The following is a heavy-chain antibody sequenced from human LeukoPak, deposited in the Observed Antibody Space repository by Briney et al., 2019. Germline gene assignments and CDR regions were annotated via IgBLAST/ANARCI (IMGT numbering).Heavy chain of an antibody. V-gene: IGHV4-39*01. J-gene: IGHJ6*03. CDR1: GGSISSSRYY. CDR2: IYYSGNT. D-gene: IGHD6-13*01. CDR3: ARQSDSSSLYQAHYTYYIGV. Sequence: SETLSLTCTVSGGSISSSRYYWGWIRQSPGKGLEWIGTIYYSGNTYYNPSLKSRVTISVDTSKNQFSLKVISVTAADTAVYYCARQSDSSSLYQAHYTYYIGVWGKGTTVT.